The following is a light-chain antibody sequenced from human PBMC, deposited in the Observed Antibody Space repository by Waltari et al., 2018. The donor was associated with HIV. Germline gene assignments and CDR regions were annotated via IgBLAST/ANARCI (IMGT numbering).Light chain of an antibody. CDR2: AAS. Sequence: DIQMTQSPSSLSASVGDSVTITCRASQGISNYLAWYQQKPGKVPKLLIYAASTLQSGVPSRFSGSGSGTDFTLTISSLQPEDVAAYFCQKYNSAPWTFGQGTKVEIK. CDR1: QGISNY. V-gene: IGKV1-27*01. J-gene: IGKJ1*01. CDR3: QKYNSAPWT.